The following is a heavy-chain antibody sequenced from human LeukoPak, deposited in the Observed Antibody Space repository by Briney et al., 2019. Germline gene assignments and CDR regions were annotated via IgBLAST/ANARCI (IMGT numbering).Heavy chain of an antibody. J-gene: IGHJ4*02. CDR1: GFTFSTYS. Sequence: GGSLRLSCAASGFTFSTYSMNWVRQAPGKGLEWVSYISSSSSPIYYAAPVDGRIIISRANAKNSLYVQMNSLRSEDTAVYYCARHFCSSTSCLKWGQGSLVTVCS. CDR2: ISSSSSPI. D-gene: IGHD2-2*01. V-gene: IGHV3-48*01. CDR3: ARHFCSSTSCLK.